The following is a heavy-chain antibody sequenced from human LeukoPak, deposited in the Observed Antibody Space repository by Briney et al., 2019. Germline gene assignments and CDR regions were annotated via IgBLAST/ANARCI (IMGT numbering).Heavy chain of an antibody. D-gene: IGHD4-11*01. Sequence: GGSLRLSCAASGFTFSIYSMNWVRQAPGKGLEWVSSISSSGYSTFYADSVKGRFTISRDNSKNTLYLQMNSLRADDTAVYYCAKRDYSNYLGYWGQGTLVTVSS. CDR3: AKRDYSNYLGY. CDR2: ISSSGYST. J-gene: IGHJ4*02. V-gene: IGHV3-23*01. CDR1: GFTFSIYS.